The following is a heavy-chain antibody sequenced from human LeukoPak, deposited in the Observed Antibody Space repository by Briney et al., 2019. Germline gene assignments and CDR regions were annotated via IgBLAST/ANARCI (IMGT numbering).Heavy chain of an antibody. CDR3: ARDIRIDFWSGYYTDADKFDP. Sequence: ASVKVSCKASGYTFTNYAMHWVRQAPGQGLEWMGWINPNSGGTNYAQKFQGRVTMTRDTSISTAYMELSRLRSDDTAVYYCARDIRIDFWSGYYTDADKFDPWGQGTLVTVSS. D-gene: IGHD3-3*01. J-gene: IGHJ5*02. V-gene: IGHV1-2*02. CDR1: GYTFTNYA. CDR2: INPNSGGT.